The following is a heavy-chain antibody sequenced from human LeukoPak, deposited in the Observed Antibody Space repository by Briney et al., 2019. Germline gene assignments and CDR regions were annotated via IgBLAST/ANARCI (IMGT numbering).Heavy chain of an antibody. Sequence: SETLSLTCTVSGYSISSGYYWGWIRQPPGKGLEWIGYIYHSGSTYYNPSLKSRVTISVDTSKNQFSLKLSSVTAADTAVYYCARYYYESSGYSHWFDPWGQGTLVTVSS. D-gene: IGHD3-22*01. CDR3: ARYYYESSGYSHWFDP. V-gene: IGHV4-38-2*02. J-gene: IGHJ5*02. CDR2: IYHSGST. CDR1: GYSISSGYY.